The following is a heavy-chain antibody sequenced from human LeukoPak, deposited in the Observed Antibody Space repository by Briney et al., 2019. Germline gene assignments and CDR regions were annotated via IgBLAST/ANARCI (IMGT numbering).Heavy chain of an antibody. Sequence: GGSLRLSCAASGFTFSSYWMHWVRQAPGKGLVWVSSISSSSSYIYYADSVKGRFTISRDNAKNSLYLQMNSLRAEDTAVYYCARDTGATRGDYWGQGTLVTVSS. D-gene: IGHD1-26*01. CDR3: ARDTGATRGDY. J-gene: IGHJ4*02. CDR1: GFTFSSYW. V-gene: IGHV3-21*01. CDR2: ISSSSSYI.